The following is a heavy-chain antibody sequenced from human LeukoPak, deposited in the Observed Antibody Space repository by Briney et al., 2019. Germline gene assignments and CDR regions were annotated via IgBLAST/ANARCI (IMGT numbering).Heavy chain of an antibody. Sequence: GGSLSLSCAASGFPFSSYWMNWARQAPGKGLEWVASINHNGNENYHVDSVKGRFTISRDNAKNSLYLQMSNLRAEDTAVYFCARGGGLDVWGQGATVTVSS. J-gene: IGHJ6*02. D-gene: IGHD3-16*01. V-gene: IGHV3-7*03. CDR2: INHNGNEN. CDR1: GFPFSSYW. CDR3: ARGGGLDV.